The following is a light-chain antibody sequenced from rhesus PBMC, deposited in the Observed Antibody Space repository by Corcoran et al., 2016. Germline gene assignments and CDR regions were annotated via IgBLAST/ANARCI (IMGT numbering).Light chain of an antibody. J-gene: IGKJ4*01. Sequence: DIQMTQSPSSLSASVVDTVIIICRASQGTSRWLAWDQQKPGKAPNVLIYKASSLESGVPSRFSGVGARTDFTLTIGSLQSDDFANYYSPQYSSRPLTFGGGTKVGIK. CDR2: KAS. CDR3: PQYSSRPLT. V-gene: IGKV1-22*01. CDR1: QGTSRW.